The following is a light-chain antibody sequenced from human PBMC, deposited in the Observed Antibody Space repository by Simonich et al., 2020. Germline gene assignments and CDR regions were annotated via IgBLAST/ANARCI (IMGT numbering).Light chain of an antibody. CDR1: NIGSKS. V-gene: IGLV3-21*03. CDR2: DDS. J-gene: IGLJ3*02. Sequence: SYVLTQPPSVSVAPGKTARITCGGNNIGSKSGHWYQQKPGQAPVLVCYDDSDRPSGIPARFSGSNAGNTATLTISRVEAGDEADYYCQVWDSSSDHWVFGGGTKLTVL. CDR3: QVWDSSSDHWV.